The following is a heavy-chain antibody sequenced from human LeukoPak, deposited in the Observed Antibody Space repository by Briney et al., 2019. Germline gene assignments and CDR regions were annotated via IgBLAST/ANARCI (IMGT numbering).Heavy chain of an antibody. CDR2: ISSSGNT. Sequence: PSETLSLTRTVSGVSTSSGNYYWGWIRQPPGKGLEWIGGISSSGNTYYNPSLKGRITISIDTSKNHFSLKLSSVTAADTAVYYCARLGAGPTYYDFWSGYSSFYFDYWGQGTLVTVSS. CDR3: ARLGAGPTYYDFWSGYSSFYFDY. V-gene: IGHV4-39*02. D-gene: IGHD3-3*01. J-gene: IGHJ4*02. CDR1: GVSTSSGNYY.